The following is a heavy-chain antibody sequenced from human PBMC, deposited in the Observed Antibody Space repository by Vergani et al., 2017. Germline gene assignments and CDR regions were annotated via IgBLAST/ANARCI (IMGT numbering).Heavy chain of an antibody. CDR1: GFTFSNYW. Sequence: EVQLVESGGGLVQPGGSLRLSCAASGFTFSNYWMSWVRQAPGKGLEWVANIKEDGSEEYYVDSVKGRFTSSRDNVKNSLYLQMSSLRVEDTAVYYCAKANPRNSGYDYLYYYHAMDVWGQGTTVTVSS. V-gene: IGHV3-7*01. D-gene: IGHD5-12*01. CDR3: AKANPRNSGYDYLYYYHAMDV. CDR2: IKEDGSEE. J-gene: IGHJ6*02.